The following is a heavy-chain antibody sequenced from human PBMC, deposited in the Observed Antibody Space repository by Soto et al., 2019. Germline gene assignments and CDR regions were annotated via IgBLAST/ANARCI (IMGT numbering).Heavy chain of an antibody. Sequence: GGSLRLSCAASGFTFSSYAMSWVRQAPGKGLEWVSAISGSGGSTYYADSVKGRFTISRDNSKNTLYLQTNSLRAEDTAVYYCAKDGGQWLVIRRYYYYGMDVWGQGTTVTVSS. J-gene: IGHJ6*02. D-gene: IGHD6-19*01. CDR1: GFTFSSYA. V-gene: IGHV3-23*01. CDR2: ISGSGGST. CDR3: AKDGGQWLVIRRYYYYGMDV.